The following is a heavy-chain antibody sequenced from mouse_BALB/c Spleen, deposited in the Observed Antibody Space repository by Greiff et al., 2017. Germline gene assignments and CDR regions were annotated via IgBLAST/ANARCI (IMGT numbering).Heavy chain of an antibody. V-gene: IGHV1-69*02. J-gene: IGHJ4*01. D-gene: IGHD2-2*01. CDR1: GYTFTSYW. CDR3: ARGGLPDAMDY. Sequence: VQLQQPGAELVKPGASVKLSCKASGYTFTSYWMHWVKQRPGQGLEWIGEIDPSDSYTNYNQKFKGKATLTVDKSSSTAYMQLSSLTSEDSAVYYCARGGLPDAMDYWGQGTSVTVSS. CDR2: IDPSDSYT.